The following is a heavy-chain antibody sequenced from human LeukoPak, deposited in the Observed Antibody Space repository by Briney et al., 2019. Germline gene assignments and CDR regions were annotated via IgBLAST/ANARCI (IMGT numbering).Heavy chain of an antibody. CDR2: IYYSGST. Sequence: SETLSLTCTVSGGSISSYHWSWIRQPPGKGLEWIGYIYYSGSTNYNPSLKSRVTISIDTSKNHFSLNLTSVTAADTATYYCARETSLAGFASGLGFNYWGQGILVTVSS. J-gene: IGHJ4*02. D-gene: IGHD6-19*01. CDR1: GGSISSYH. CDR3: ARETSLAGFASGLGFNY. V-gene: IGHV4-59*01.